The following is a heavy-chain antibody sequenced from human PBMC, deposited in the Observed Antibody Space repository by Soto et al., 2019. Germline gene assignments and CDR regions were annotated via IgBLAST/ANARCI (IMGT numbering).Heavy chain of an antibody. CDR3: AKVRQRFLDILTGATNFDS. D-gene: IGHD3-9*01. CDR1: GFTFNNFA. CDR2: ISSDGDLR. Sequence: EVHLLGSGGDLVKPGGSLRLSCEVSGFTFNNFAMSWVRPSPGKGLEWVSTISSDGDLRHYAESVKGRFTISRDNSKSSLFLQMNSLRAEHTALYCCAKVRQRFLDILTGATNFDSWGQGTLVTVSS. J-gene: IGHJ4*02. V-gene: IGHV3-23*01.